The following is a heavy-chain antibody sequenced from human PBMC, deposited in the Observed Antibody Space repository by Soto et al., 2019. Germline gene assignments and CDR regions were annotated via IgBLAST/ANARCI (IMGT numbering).Heavy chain of an antibody. Sequence: QVQLVQSGAEVKKPGSSVKVSCKASGGTFSSYAISWVRQAPGQGLEWMGGIIPIFGTANYAQKFQGRVTITADEATSTAYMELSSLRSEDTAVYYCATCTNWNDYFDYWGQGTLFTVSS. V-gene: IGHV1-69*12. CDR3: ATCTNWNDYFDY. J-gene: IGHJ4*02. CDR2: IIPIFGTA. CDR1: GGTFSSYA. D-gene: IGHD1-1*01.